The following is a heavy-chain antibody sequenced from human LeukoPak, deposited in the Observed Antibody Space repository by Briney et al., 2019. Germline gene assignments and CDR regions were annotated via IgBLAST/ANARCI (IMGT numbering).Heavy chain of an antibody. J-gene: IGHJ4*02. CDR3: AHRTDLYSSSWYWGY. CDR2: IYWDDDK. CDR1: GFSLTTRGVG. V-gene: IGHV2-5*02. Sequence: SGPTLVNPTQTLTLTCTFSGFSLTTRGVGVGWIRQPPGKALEWLALIYWDDDKRYSPSLKSRLTITKDTSKNQVVLTMTNMDPVDTATYYCAHRTDLYSSSWYWGYWGQGTRVTVSS. D-gene: IGHD6-13*01.